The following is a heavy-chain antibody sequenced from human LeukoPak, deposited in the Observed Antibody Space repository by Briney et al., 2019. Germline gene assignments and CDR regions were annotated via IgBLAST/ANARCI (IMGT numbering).Heavy chain of an antibody. D-gene: IGHD6-13*01. V-gene: IGHV4-31*03. Sequence: PSETLSLTCTVSGGSISSGGYYWSWIRQHPGKGLEWIGYIYYSGSTYYNPSLKSRVTISVDTSKNQFSLKLSSVTAADTAVYYCARSGSSWYWSSVAYWGQGTLVTVSS. CDR3: ARSGSSWYWSSVAY. J-gene: IGHJ4*02. CDR1: GGSISSGGYY. CDR2: IYYSGST.